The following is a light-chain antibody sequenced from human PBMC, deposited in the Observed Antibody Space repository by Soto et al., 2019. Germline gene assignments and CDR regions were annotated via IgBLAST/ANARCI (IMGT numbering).Light chain of an antibody. J-gene: IGKJ1*01. V-gene: IGKV1-5*03. Sequence: IQMPQSPSTLSASVGDRVTITCRASQSISSWLAWYQQKPGKAPKLLIYKASTLKSGVPSRFSGSGSGTEFTLTISSLQPDDFATYYCQHYNSYLEAFGQGSKVDI. CDR3: QHYNSYLEA. CDR1: QSISSW. CDR2: KAS.